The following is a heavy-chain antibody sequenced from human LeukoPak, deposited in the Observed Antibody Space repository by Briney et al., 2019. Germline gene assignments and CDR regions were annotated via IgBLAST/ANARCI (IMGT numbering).Heavy chain of an antibody. V-gene: IGHV4-59*01. CDR3: ARGTVEYSYGDLYDY. D-gene: IGHD5-18*01. CDR1: GGSISSYY. CDR2: ISYSGNS. J-gene: IGHJ4*02. Sequence: PSETLSLTCTVSGGSISSYYWSWIRQPPGKGLEWIGYISYSGNSDYHPSLKSRVTMSVDTSKNQFSLRLTSVTAADTAVYYCARGTVEYSYGDLYDYWGQGTLVTVSS.